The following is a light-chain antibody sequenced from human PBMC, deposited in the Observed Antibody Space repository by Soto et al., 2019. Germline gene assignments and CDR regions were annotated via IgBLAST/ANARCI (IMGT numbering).Light chain of an antibody. J-gene: IGKJ5*01. CDR3: QQYRSSPPIT. CDR1: QSLISGY. CDR2: GAS. V-gene: IGKV3-20*01. Sequence: EIVLTQSPGTLPLSPGERATLSCRASQSLISGYLAWYQQKPGQAPRLLIYGASRRATGIPDRFSGSGSGTDFTLAISRLEPEDFAVYYCQQYRSSPPITFGQGTRLEI.